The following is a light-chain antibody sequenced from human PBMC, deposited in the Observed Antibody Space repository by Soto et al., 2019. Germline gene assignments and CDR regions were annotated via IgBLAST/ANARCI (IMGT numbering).Light chain of an antibody. CDR2: LNNDGSH. Sequence: QPVLTQSPSASASLGASVKLTCTLSSGHSSYAIAWHQKQPGKGPRYLMDLNNDGSHSKGDGIPDRFSGSSSGAERYLIISSLQSEDEAAYYCQTWGTGVQVFGGVTKLTVL. V-gene: IGLV4-69*01. CDR1: SGHSSYA. J-gene: IGLJ2*01. CDR3: QTWGTGVQV.